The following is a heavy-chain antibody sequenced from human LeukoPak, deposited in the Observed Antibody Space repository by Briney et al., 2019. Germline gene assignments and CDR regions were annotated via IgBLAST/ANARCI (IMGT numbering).Heavy chain of an antibody. Sequence: GASVKVSCKASGYTFTRYYMHWVRQAPGQGLEWMGRINPNSGGTNYAQKFQGRVTMTRDTSISTAYMELSRLRSDDTAVYYCARVTTIFGVVTILDYWGQGTLVTVSS. CDR1: GYTFTRYY. D-gene: IGHD3-3*01. CDR2: INPNSGGT. J-gene: IGHJ4*02. CDR3: ARVTTIFGVVTILDY. V-gene: IGHV1-2*06.